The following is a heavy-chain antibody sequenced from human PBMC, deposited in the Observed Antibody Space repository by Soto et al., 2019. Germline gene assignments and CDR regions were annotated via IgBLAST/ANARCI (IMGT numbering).Heavy chain of an antibody. CDR3: VRGDGAAAGTRSDY. Sequence: QVQLVQSGAEVKKPGSSVKVSCKASGGTFSSYTISWVRQAPGQGLEWMGRIIPILGIANYAQKFQGRVTXXAXKXXSTAYMELSSLRSEDTAVYYCVRGDGAAAGTRSDYWGQGTLVTVSS. J-gene: IGHJ4*02. CDR2: IIPILGIA. CDR1: GGTFSSYT. D-gene: IGHD6-13*01. V-gene: IGHV1-69*02.